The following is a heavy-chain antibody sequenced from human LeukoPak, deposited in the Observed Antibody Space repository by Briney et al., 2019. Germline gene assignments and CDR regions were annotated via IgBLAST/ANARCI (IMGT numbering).Heavy chain of an antibody. Sequence: GGSLRPSCAASGFTFSSYWMSWVRQAPGKGLEWVANIKQDGSEKYYVDSVNGRFTISRDNAKNSLYLKMNSLRAEDTAVYYCARAEYYYDSSGYPIDYWGQGTLVTVSS. CDR1: GFTFSSYW. CDR3: ARAEYYYDSSGYPIDY. CDR2: IKQDGSEK. J-gene: IGHJ4*02. V-gene: IGHV3-7*01. D-gene: IGHD3-22*01.